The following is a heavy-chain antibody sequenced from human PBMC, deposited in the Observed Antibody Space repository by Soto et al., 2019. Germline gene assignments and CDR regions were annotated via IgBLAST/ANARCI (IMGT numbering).Heavy chain of an antibody. CDR1: GFTFSSYG. V-gene: IGHV3-30*18. J-gene: IGHJ4*02. CDR2: ISYDGSNK. Sequence: GGSLRLSCAASGFTFSSYGMHWVRQAPGKGLEWVAVISYDGSNKYYADSVKGRFTISRDNSKNTLYLQMNSLRAEDTAVYYCAKSDLTYIVEGLFDYWGQGTLVTVSS. CDR3: AKSDLTYIVEGLFDY. D-gene: IGHD5-12*01.